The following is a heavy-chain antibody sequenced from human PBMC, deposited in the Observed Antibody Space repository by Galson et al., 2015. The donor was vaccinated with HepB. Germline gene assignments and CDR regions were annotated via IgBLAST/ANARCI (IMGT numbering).Heavy chain of an antibody. Sequence: SLRLSCAASGFTFLNYAMHWVRQAPGKGLEWVSVISGNGASTYYTDSVKGRFTIFRDNSQNTVYLQMNSLRAEDTALNYCAKEPTGAFDIWGQRTMVTVPS. J-gene: IGHJ3*02. CDR1: GFTFLNYA. V-gene: IGHV3-23*01. D-gene: IGHD3-9*01. CDR2: ISGNGAST. CDR3: AKEPTGAFDI.